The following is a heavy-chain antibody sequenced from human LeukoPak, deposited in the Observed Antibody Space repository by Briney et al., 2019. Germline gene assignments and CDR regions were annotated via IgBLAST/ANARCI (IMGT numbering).Heavy chain of an antibody. Sequence: SETLSLTCSVSGDSISGYYWSWLRQPPGKGPECIGYISYSGSTKYSPSLKSRVTISIDTSRNQFSLKVTSVTAADTAVYYCARDTGSSWDPEYFHHWGQGTLVTVSS. D-gene: IGHD6-13*01. V-gene: IGHV4-59*01. CDR2: ISYSGST. CDR1: GDSISGYY. CDR3: ARDTGSSWDPEYFHH. J-gene: IGHJ1*01.